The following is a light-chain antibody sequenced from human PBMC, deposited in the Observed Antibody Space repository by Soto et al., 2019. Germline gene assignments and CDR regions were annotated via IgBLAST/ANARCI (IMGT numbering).Light chain of an antibody. Sequence: DIVLTQSPATLSVAPGERVTFSCRASQSVSSSYLAWYQQKPGQAPRLLIYGASSRATGIPDRFCGSGAGTDFTLTISRLEPAEDAVYYCQQYGSTPPITFGQGTRLEIK. J-gene: IGKJ5*01. CDR3: QQYGSTPPIT. CDR1: QSVSSSY. CDR2: GAS. V-gene: IGKV3-20*01.